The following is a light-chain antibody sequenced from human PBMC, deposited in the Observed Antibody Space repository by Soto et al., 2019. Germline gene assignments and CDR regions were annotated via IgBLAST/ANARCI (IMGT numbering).Light chain of an antibody. CDR2: QDT. J-gene: IGLJ2*01. CDR1: KLGDKF. Sequence: SYELTQPPSVSVSPGQTANSTCSGDKLGDKFVCWYQQKPGQSPVLVIYQDTKRPSGIPERFSGSNSGNTATLTISGTQAMDEADYYCQAWDSSSVVFGGGTKLTVL. CDR3: QAWDSSSVV. V-gene: IGLV3-1*01.